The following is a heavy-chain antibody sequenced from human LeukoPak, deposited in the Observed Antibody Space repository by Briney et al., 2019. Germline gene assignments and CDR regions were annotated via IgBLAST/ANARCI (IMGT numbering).Heavy chain of an antibody. V-gene: IGHV3-48*03. J-gene: IGHJ4*02. CDR1: GFTFSSYE. Sequence: GGSLRLSCAASGFTFSSYEMNWVRQAPGKGLEWVSYISSSGSTRHYADSVRGRFTISRDNAKNSLFLQMNSLRAEDTAVYYCARDAFYDGSGYYYRPFDYWGQGTLVTVSS. D-gene: IGHD3-22*01. CDR3: ARDAFYDGSGYYYRPFDY. CDR2: ISSSGSTR.